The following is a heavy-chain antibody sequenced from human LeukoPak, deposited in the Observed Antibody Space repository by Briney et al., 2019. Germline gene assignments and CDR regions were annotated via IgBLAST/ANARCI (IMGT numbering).Heavy chain of an antibody. CDR3: AKDRISAYYDFWSGYYRLGAFDY. V-gene: IGHV3-30*02. CDR2: IRYDGSNK. Sequence: PGGSLRLSCAASGFTFSSYGMHWVRQAPGKGLEWVAFIRYDGSNKYYADSVKGRFTISRDNSKNTLYLQMNSLRAEDTAVYYCAKDRISAYYDFWSGYYRLGAFDYWGQGTLVTVSS. CDR1: GFTFSSYG. D-gene: IGHD3-3*01. J-gene: IGHJ4*02.